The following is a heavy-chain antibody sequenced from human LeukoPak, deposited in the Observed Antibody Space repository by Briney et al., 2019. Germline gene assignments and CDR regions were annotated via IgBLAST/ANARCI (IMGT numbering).Heavy chain of an antibody. CDR3: AREGYYDSSGYYFQRNDAFDI. CDR2: IYYSGST. V-gene: IGHV4-39*07. Sequence: SETLSLTCTVSGGSISSSSYYWGWIRQPPGKGLEWIGSIYYSGSTYYNPSLKSRVTISVDTSKNQFSLKLSSVTAADTAVYYCAREGYYDSSGYYFQRNDAFDIWGQGTMVTVSS. J-gene: IGHJ3*02. D-gene: IGHD3-22*01. CDR1: GGSISSSSYY.